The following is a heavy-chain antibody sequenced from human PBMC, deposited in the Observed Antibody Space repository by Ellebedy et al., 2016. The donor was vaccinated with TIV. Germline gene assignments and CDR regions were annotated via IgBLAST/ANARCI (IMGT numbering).Heavy chain of an antibody. Sequence: GGSLRLSCVGSGFTFSDTFSDYHMDWVRQAPGKGLEWVSHISRSGTIISYTDSVKGRFTVSRDNAANSVYLQMNSLRDEDTAVYYCARDWTARDLGYWGQGTQVSVSS. CDR2: ISRSGTII. CDR1: GFTFSDTFSDYH. CDR3: ARDWTARDLGY. J-gene: IGHJ4*02. D-gene: IGHD6-6*01. V-gene: IGHV3-48*02.